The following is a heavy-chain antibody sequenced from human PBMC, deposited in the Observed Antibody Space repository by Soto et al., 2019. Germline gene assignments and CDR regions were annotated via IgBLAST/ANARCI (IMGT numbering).Heavy chain of an antibody. D-gene: IGHD2-21*01. Sequence: EVQLVESGGGLVKPEGSLRLSCEGSGFTFSRYSMNWVRQAPGKGLEWVASISSTSTYIYYGDFVKGRFSIARDNAKNSLYLQMDSLRDEGTALYYCASEYCTGNSCYSRIFDFWGQGTLVTVSS. CDR1: GFTFSRYS. CDR3: ASEYCTGNSCYSRIFDF. CDR2: ISSTSTYI. J-gene: IGHJ4*02. V-gene: IGHV3-21*02.